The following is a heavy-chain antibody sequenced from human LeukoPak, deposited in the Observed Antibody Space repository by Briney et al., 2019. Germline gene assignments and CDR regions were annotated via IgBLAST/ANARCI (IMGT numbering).Heavy chain of an antibody. Sequence: GGSLRLSCAASGFTFSSYAMSWARQAPGKGLEWVSAISGSGGSTYYADSVKGRFTISRDNSKNTLYLQMNSLRAEDTAVYYCAKVESGTTRLFWDYWGQGTLVTVSS. CDR2: ISGSGGST. CDR3: AKVESGTTRLFWDY. J-gene: IGHJ4*02. V-gene: IGHV3-23*01. CDR1: GFTFSSYA. D-gene: IGHD1-26*01.